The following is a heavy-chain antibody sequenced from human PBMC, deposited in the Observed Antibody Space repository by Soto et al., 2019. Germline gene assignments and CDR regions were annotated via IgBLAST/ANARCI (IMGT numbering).Heavy chain of an antibody. CDR2: IRWNSGSI. V-gene: IGHV3-9*01. Sequence: EVQLVESGGGLVQPGRSLRLSCAASGVTFDDYAMHWVRQAPGKGLAWASGIRWNSGSIGYADSVKGRFTISRDNARNCLCLRMTSLRAEDTALYYCAKDGAYVWGCYRDLLPYWYFVLLGRGTLVTVSS. CDR3: AKDGAYVWGCYRDLLPYWYFVL. J-gene: IGHJ2*01. CDR1: GVTFDDYA. D-gene: IGHD3-16*02.